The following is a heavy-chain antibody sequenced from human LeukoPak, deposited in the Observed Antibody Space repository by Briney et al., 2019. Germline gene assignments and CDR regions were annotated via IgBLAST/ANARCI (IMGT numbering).Heavy chain of an antibody. Sequence: SETLSLTCAVYGGSFSGYYWSWIRQPPGKGLEWIGEINHSGSTNYNPSLKSRVTISVDTSKNQFSLKLSSVTAADTAVYYCARDFDYWGQGTLVTVSS. CDR3: ARDFDY. CDR2: INHSGST. CDR1: GGSFSGYY. V-gene: IGHV4-34*01. J-gene: IGHJ4*02.